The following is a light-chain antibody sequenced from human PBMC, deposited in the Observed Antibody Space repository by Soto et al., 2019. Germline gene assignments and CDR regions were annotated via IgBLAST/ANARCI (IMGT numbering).Light chain of an antibody. CDR2: LNSDGSH. Sequence: QLVLTQSPSASASLGASVKLTCTLSSGQSSYAIAWHQQQPERGPRYLMKLNSDGSHSKGDGIPDRFSGSSSGAERYLTISSLQSDDEADYYCQTWDTRNVVFGGGTKVTVL. V-gene: IGLV4-69*02. CDR3: QTWDTRNVV. CDR1: SGQSSYA. J-gene: IGLJ2*01.